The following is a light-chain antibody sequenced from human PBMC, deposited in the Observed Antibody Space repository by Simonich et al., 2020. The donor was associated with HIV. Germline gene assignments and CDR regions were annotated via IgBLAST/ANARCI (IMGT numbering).Light chain of an antibody. CDR1: QSVSSY. CDR2: DAS. J-gene: IGKJ1*01. Sequence: IVLTQSPATLSLSSGERGTLSCRASQSVSSYLAWYQQKPGQAPRLLIYDASNRATGIPARFSGSGSGTDFTLTISSLEPEDFAVYYCQQYFSYPWTFGQGTKVE. V-gene: IGKV3-11*01. CDR3: QQYFSYPWT.